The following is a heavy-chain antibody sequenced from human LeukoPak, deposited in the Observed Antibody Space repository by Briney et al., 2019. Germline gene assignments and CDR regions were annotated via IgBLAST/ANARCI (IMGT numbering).Heavy chain of an antibody. CDR3: AKRDSSGYYYFDY. Sequence: GGSLRLSCAASGFTVSSNYMSWVRQAPGKGLEWVSVIYSGGSTYYADSVKGRFTISRDNSRNTLYLQMNSLRAEDMAVYYCAKRDSSGYYYFDYWGQGTLVTVSS. V-gene: IGHV3-53*01. J-gene: IGHJ4*02. D-gene: IGHD3-22*01. CDR1: GFTVSSNY. CDR2: IYSGGST.